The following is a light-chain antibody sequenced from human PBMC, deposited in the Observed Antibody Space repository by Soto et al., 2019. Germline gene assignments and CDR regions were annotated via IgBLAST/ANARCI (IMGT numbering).Light chain of an antibody. CDR1: LGISGY. V-gene: IGKV1-13*02. J-gene: IGKJ1*01. Sequence: AIQLTQSPSSLSASVGDRVTITCRTSLGISGYLAWYQQKPGKAPKLLIYDASILETGVPSRFSGSGSGTEFTLTISSLQPDDFATYYCQHYNTYSKAFGQGTKVDIK. CDR3: QHYNTYSKA. CDR2: DAS.